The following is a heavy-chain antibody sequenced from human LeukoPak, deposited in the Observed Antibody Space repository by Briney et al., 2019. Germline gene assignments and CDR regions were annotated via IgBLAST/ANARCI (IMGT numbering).Heavy chain of an antibody. D-gene: IGHD4-23*01. Sequence: GASVKVSCKASGYTLTSYYMHWVRQAPGQGLEWMGIINPSGGSTSYAQKFQGRVTMTRDTSTSTVYKELSSLRSEDTAVYYCARAGGNSHLDYWGQGTLVTVSS. J-gene: IGHJ4*02. V-gene: IGHV1-46*01. CDR3: ARAGGNSHLDY. CDR1: GYTLTSYY. CDR2: INPSGGST.